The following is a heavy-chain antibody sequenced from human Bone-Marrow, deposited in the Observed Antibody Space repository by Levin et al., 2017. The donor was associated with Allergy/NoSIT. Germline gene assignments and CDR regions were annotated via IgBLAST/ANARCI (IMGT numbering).Heavy chain of an antibody. J-gene: IGHJ3*02. Sequence: VASVKVSCKATGYSFSRYDINWVRQATGQGPEWMGWLNPNSGNTVLAQKFQGRVTLTRNTSISTAYLELSSLRDDDTALYYCARGLLLYPHAFDIWGQGTVVTVSS. CDR2: LNPNSGNT. V-gene: IGHV1-8*01. CDR1: GYSFSRYD. D-gene: IGHD2-2*02. CDR3: ARGLLLYPHAFDI.